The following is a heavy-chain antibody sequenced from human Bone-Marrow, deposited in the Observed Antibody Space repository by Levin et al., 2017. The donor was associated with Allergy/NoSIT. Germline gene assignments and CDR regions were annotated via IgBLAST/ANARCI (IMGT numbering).Heavy chain of an antibody. CDR1: GFTFSSFA. CDR3: ARDALIKPRE. J-gene: IGHJ4*02. Sequence: GGSLRLSCTASGFTFSSFAMNWVRQAPGKGLEWVASISSSSPFSSDHFIVYAESVKGRFTISRDNAKNSVYLQMDSLRDEDTGVYYCARDALIKPREGGQGTQVTVSS. D-gene: IGHD3-16*01. CDR2: ISSSSPFSSDHFI. V-gene: IGHV3-21*06.